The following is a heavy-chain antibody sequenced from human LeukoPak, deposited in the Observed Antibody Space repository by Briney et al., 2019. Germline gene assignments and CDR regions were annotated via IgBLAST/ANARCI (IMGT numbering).Heavy chain of an antibody. V-gene: IGHV4-39*07. CDR2: IYYSGST. CDR3: ATAPTTGLSGFDY. J-gene: IGHJ4*02. D-gene: IGHD1-14*01. Sequence: SETLSLTCTVSGGSISSYYWSWIRQPPGKGLEWIGSIYYSGSTYYNPSLKSRVTISVDTSKNQFSLKLSSVTAADTAVYYCATAPTTGLSGFDYWGQGTLVTVSS. CDR1: GGSISSYY.